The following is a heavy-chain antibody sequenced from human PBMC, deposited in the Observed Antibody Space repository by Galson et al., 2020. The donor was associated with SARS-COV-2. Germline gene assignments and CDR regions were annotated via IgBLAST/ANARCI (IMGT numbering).Heavy chain of an antibody. V-gene: IGHV1-24*01. Sequence: ASVQVSCKVSGYTLTELSMHWVRQAPGKGLEWMGGFDPEDGETIYAQKFQGRVTMTEDTSTDTAYMELSSLRSEDTAVYYCAITGPTVAARIWFDPWGQGTLVTVSS. CDR1: GYTLTELS. D-gene: IGHD2-15*01. CDR3: AITGPTVAARIWFDP. J-gene: IGHJ5*02. CDR2: FDPEDGET.